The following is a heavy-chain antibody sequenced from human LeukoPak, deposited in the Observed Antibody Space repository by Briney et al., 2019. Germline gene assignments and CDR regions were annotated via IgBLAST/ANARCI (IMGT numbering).Heavy chain of an antibody. J-gene: IGHJ3*02. Sequence: SETLSLTCTVSGDSITRYYWTWFRQSPGKGLEWIGFIYHSGTTGSNPSLKSRVAMSVDTSTTQVSLEVSSVAAADTAVYYCATGSRSSTSDAFDIWGQGKIVTVSS. CDR1: GDSITRYY. CDR2: IYHSGTT. V-gene: IGHV4-59*01. CDR3: ATGSRSSTSDAFDI. D-gene: IGHD6-6*01.